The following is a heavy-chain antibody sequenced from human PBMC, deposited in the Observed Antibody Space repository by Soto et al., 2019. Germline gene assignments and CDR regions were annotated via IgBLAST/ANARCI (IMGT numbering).Heavy chain of an antibody. Sequence: QVQLVESGGGLVKPGGSLRLSCAASGFTFSDSYMSWIRQAPGKGLEWVSYISSSDSIIYYSDSVKGRFIISRDNAKNSLYLEMIGPRAEETAVYYCARDIGYYDSSGYFDYWGKGTLVTVSS. CDR1: GFTFSDSY. J-gene: IGHJ4*02. CDR2: ISSSDSII. V-gene: IGHV3-11*01. CDR3: ARDIGYYDSSGYFDY. D-gene: IGHD3-22*01.